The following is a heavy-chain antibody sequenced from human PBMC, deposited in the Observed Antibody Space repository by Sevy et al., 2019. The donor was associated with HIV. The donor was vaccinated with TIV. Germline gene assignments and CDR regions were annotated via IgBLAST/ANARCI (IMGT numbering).Heavy chain of an antibody. CDR3: ARGAGIVVVPAAIWFDS. D-gene: IGHD2-2*01. V-gene: IGHV3-48*03. CDR1: GFTLRSYE. CDR2: ISTSGTTI. J-gene: IGHJ5*01. Sequence: GGSLRLSCAVSGFTLRSYEMNWVRQAPGKGLEWVSFISTSGTTIYYADSVKGRFTISRDNAKNSRYLQMDSLRAEDTALYYCARGAGIVVVPAAIWFDSWGQGTLVTVSS.